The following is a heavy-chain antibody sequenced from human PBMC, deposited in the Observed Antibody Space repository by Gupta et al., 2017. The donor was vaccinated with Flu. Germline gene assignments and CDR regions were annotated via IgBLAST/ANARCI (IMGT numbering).Heavy chain of an antibody. CDR1: GFDFSGYG. CDR2: ISDDGSSE. CDR3: ARVRERVNFDWHHWHLDL. V-gene: IGHV3-30*03. Sequence: QVQLVESGGDVVQPGRSLRVSCAASGFDFSGYGMHWVRQAPGKGLDWVAGISDDGSSEYQVDSVKGRFSISRDNPKNTVYLQMSSLRTEDTAVYYCARVRERVNFDWHHWHLDLWGRGTLVIVSS. J-gene: IGHJ2*01. D-gene: IGHD3-9*01.